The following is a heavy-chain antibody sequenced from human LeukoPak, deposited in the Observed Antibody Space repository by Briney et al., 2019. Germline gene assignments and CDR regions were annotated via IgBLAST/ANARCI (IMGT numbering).Heavy chain of an antibody. CDR3: ARGTSALSYFDY. Sequence: PLETLSLTRTVSGGSISTYYWSWIRQPPGKGLEWIGYMYKSGSTNYNPSLKSRVTISVDTSKDQFSLKLSSVTAADTAVYFCARGTSALSYFDYWGHRALVTVSS. D-gene: IGHD2-2*01. CDR2: MYKSGST. V-gene: IGHV4-59*08. J-gene: IGHJ4*03. CDR1: GGSISTYY.